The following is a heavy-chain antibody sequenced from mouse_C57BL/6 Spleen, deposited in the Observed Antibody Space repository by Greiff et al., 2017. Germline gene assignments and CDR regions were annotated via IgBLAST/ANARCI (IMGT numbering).Heavy chain of an antibody. CDR2: INYDGSST. J-gene: IGHJ1*03. Sequence: EVNVVESEGGLVQPGSSMKLSCTASGFTFSDYYMAWVRQVPEKGLEWVANINYDGSSTYYLDSLKSRFIISRDNAKNILYLQMSSLKSEDTATYYCARGDYYGSSYGYFDVWGTGTTVTVSS. CDR3: ARGDYYGSSYGYFDV. CDR1: GFTFSDYY. V-gene: IGHV5-16*01. D-gene: IGHD1-1*01.